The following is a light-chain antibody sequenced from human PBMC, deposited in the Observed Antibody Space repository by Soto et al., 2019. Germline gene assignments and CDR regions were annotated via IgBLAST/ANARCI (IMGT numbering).Light chain of an antibody. CDR3: QQYNYYPYT. J-gene: IGKJ2*01. CDR2: KAS. Sequence: DIQMTQSPSTLSASVGDRVTITCRASQSISSWLAWYQQKPGKAPKLLIYKASSLESGVPSSFSGSGSGTEFTLTISSLQPDDFATYYCQQYNYYPYTVGQGTKLEIK. CDR1: QSISSW. V-gene: IGKV1-5*03.